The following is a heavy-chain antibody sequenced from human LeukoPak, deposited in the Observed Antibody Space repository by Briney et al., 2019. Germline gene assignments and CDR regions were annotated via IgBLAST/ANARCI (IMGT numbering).Heavy chain of an antibody. CDR1: GYSFTSYW. V-gene: IGHV5-51*01. Sequence: GESLKISCKGSGYSFTSYWIAWVRQMPGKGLEWMGVHYPGDSDTRYSPSFQGQVTISADKSISTAYLQWSSLKASDTAMYYCARHQYVVVTAPPRPDYMDVWGKGTTVTVSS. CDR2: HYPGDSDT. D-gene: IGHD2-21*02. J-gene: IGHJ6*03. CDR3: ARHQYVVVTAPPRPDYMDV.